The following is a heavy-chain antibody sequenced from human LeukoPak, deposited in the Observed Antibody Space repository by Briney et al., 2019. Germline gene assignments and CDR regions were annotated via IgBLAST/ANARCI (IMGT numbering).Heavy chain of an antibody. CDR2: ITSGGTYT. CDR1: GFTLSTYN. V-gene: IGHV3-21*01. Sequence: GGSLRLSCAASGFTLSTYNMNWVRQAPGKGLERVSSITSGGTYTYYADSVKGRFTTSRDNAKNSLSLQLSSLRAEDTAVYYCARGHYDILTASYKWTPDYWGQGILVTVSS. J-gene: IGHJ4*02. D-gene: IGHD3-9*01. CDR3: ARGHYDILTASYKWTPDY.